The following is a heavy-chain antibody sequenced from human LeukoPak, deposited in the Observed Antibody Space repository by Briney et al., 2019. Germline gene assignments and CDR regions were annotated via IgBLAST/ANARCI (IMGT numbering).Heavy chain of an antibody. V-gene: IGHV3-33*01. Sequence: XXYYGSNKYYADSVKGRFTISRDNSKNTLYLQMNSLRAEDTAVYYCARDFWIRGYSYDYGYYWGQGTPVTVSS. J-gene: IGHJ4*02. D-gene: IGHD5-18*01. CDR2: XXYYGSNK. CDR3: ARDFWIRGYSYDYGYY.